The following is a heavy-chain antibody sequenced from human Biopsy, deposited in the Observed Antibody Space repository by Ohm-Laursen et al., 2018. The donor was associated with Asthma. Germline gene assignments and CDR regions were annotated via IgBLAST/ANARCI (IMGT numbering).Heavy chain of an antibody. CDR3: ARTYYDFLTGQVNDALAM. D-gene: IGHD3-9*01. CDR1: GYTFINYA. V-gene: IGHV1-3*01. Sequence: ASVKVSCKAPGYTFINYAIHWVRQAPGHSLEWMGWINAANGNTKYSQKFQGRLTISRDTSASTACMDLSSLRSEDTAVYYCARTYYDFLTGQVNDALAMWGQGTVVTVSS. J-gene: IGHJ3*02. CDR2: INAANGNT.